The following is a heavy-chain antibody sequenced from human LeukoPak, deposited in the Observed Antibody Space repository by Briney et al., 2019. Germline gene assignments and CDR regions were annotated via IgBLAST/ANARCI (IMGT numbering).Heavy chain of an antibody. CDR2: ISSSGSTI. V-gene: IGHV3-11*04. CDR1: GFTVSSNY. Sequence: GGSLRLSCAAPGFTVSSNYMSWVRQAPGKGLEWVSYISSSGSTIYYADSVKGRFTISRDNAKNSLYLQMNSLRAEDTAVYYCARGACSGGSCYVLVYWGQGTLVTVSS. D-gene: IGHD2-15*01. J-gene: IGHJ4*02. CDR3: ARGACSGGSCYVLVY.